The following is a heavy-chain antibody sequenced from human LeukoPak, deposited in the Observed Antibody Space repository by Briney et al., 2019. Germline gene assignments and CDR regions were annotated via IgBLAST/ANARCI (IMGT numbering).Heavy chain of an antibody. J-gene: IGHJ3*02. D-gene: IGHD3-22*01. Sequence: PGGSLRLSCAASGFTLSNYEMNWVRQAPGKGLVWVSRINSDGSSKSYADFVKGRFTISRENAKNTLYLQMNSLRAEDTAVYYCAGYDAFDIWGQGTMVTVSS. CDR1: GFTLSNYE. V-gene: IGHV3-74*01. CDR2: INSDGSSK. CDR3: AGYDAFDI.